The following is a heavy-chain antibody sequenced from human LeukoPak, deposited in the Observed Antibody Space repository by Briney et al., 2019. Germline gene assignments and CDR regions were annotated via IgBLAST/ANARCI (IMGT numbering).Heavy chain of an antibody. J-gene: IGHJ6*03. CDR3: AKQGRDWLRDYYYYMDV. Sequence: GGSLRLSCAVSGFTFDDYAMHWVLQVPGKGLEWVSGINWNSDSIGYADSVKGRFTTSRDNSKNTLYLQMNSLRAEDTAVYYCAKQGRDWLRDYYYYMDVWGKGTTVTISS. CDR1: GFTFDDYA. D-gene: IGHD3-9*01. V-gene: IGHV3-9*01. CDR2: INWNSDSI.